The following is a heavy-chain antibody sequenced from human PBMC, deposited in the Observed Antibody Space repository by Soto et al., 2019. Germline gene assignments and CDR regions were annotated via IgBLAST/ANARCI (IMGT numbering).Heavy chain of an antibody. J-gene: IGHJ4*02. CDR1: GGSISSGDYY. V-gene: IGHV4-30-4*01. D-gene: IGHD3-3*01. CDR3: ARAISYYDFWSGYYTPLNFDY. Sequence: SETLSLTCTVSGGSISSGDYYWSWIRQPPGKGLEWIGYIYYSGSTYYNPSLKSRVTISVDTSKNQFSLKLSSVTAADTAVYYCARAISYYDFWSGYYTPLNFDYWSQGTLVTVSS. CDR2: IYYSGST.